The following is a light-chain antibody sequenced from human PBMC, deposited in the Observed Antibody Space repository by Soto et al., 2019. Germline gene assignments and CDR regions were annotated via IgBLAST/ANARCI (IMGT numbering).Light chain of an antibody. CDR1: QGISNF. Sequence: DIQMTQSPSSLSASVGDRVTITCRASQGISNFLAWHQQKPGKVPKLLIYAASTLQSVVPSRFSGSRSGTDFTLTITSLHPEDVASYYCQNYNSAPWTFGQGTKVEIK. J-gene: IGKJ1*01. CDR2: AAS. CDR3: QNYNSAPWT. V-gene: IGKV1-27*01.